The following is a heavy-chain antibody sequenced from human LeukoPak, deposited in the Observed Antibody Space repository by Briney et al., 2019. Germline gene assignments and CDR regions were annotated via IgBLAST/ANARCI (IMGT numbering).Heavy chain of an antibody. CDR1: GGSINSHY. V-gene: IGHV4-59*08. CDR3: ARWVATTGLVDS. J-gene: IGHJ4*02. Sequence: SETLSLTCKVSGGSINSHYWSWIRQLPGKGLEYVGFIFHSGTTYYTPSLRSRVTISVATSKSQFSLQLTSLSAADTAVYYCARWVATTGLVDSWGPGTLVTVSS. D-gene: IGHD1-26*01. CDR2: IFHSGTT.